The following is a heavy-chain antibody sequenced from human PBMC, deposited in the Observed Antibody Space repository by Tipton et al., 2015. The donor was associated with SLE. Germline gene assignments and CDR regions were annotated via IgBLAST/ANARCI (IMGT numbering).Heavy chain of an antibody. CDR2: INYTGSS. J-gene: IGHJ3*02. D-gene: IGHD1-26*01. CDR3: ARRIGSRGAFDI. Sequence: GLVKPSETLSLTCTVSGGSMNDYYWSWIRQPPGKGLEWIGYINYTGSSNHNPSLKGRVTMSVDTSKNQFSLKLSSVTAADTAVYYCARRIGSRGAFDIWGQGTMVTVSS. V-gene: IGHV4-59*12. CDR1: GGSMNDYY.